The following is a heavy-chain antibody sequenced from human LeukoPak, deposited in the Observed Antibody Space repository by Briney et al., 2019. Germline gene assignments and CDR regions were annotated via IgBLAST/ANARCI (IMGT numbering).Heavy chain of an antibody. Sequence: GGSLRLSCAVSGFTFSNYDMNWVRQAPGKGLEWVSSISSGSSYIYYTDSVKGRFTISRDNAKNSLYLQMNSLRAEDTAVYYCARGADYFDYWGQGTLVTVSS. J-gene: IGHJ4*02. V-gene: IGHV3-21*01. CDR1: GFTFSNYD. CDR2: ISSGSSYI. CDR3: ARGADYFDY.